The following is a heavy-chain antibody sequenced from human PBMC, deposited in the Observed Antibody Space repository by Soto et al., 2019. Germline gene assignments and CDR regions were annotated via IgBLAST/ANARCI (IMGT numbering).Heavy chain of an antibody. D-gene: IGHD3-3*01. CDR2: IYYSGST. Sequence: PSETLSLTCTVSGGSISSGGYYWSWIRQHPGKGLEWIGYIYYSGSTYYNPSLKSRVTISVDTSKNQFSLKLSSVTAADTAVYYCARSKMAAWDFWSGYYSAGMDVWGQGTTVTVSS. J-gene: IGHJ6*02. CDR3: ARSKMAAWDFWSGYYSAGMDV. V-gene: IGHV4-31*03. CDR1: GGSISSGGYY.